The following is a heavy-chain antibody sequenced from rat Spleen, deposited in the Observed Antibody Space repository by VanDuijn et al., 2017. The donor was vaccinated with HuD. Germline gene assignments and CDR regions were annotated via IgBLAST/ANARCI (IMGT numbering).Heavy chain of an antibody. CDR3: ARSDGTHYYLPFAN. J-gene: IGHJ3*01. D-gene: IGHD1-12*02. CDR2: INSAGST. V-gene: IGHV3-3*01. CDR1: GHSITSAYR. Sequence: EVQLQESGPGLVKPSQSLSLTCSVTGHSITSAYRWNWIRKFPGNRLEWMGYINSAGSTIYNPSLESRISITRETSKNQFFLQVNSVTTEDTGTYYCARSDGTHYYLPFANWGQGTLVTVSS.